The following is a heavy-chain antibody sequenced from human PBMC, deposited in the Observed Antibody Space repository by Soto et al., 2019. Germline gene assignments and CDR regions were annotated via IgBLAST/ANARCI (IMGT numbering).Heavy chain of an antibody. D-gene: IGHD2-2*02. CDR1: GYSFTSYW. CDR3: ARRVGYCSSTSCYTGWFDP. Sequence: GESLKISCKGSGYSFTSYWIGWVRQMPGKGLEWMGIIYPGDSDTRYSPSFQGQVTISADKSISTAYLQWSSLKASDTAMYYCARRVGYCSSTSCYTGWFDPWGQGTLVTVSS. CDR2: IYPGDSDT. J-gene: IGHJ5*02. V-gene: IGHV5-51*01.